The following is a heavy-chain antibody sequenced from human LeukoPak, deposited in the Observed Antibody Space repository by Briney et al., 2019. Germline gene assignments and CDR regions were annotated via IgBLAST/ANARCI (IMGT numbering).Heavy chain of an antibody. CDR1: GGYFSGHY. D-gene: IGHD6-13*01. CDR2: INHSGST. CDR3: ASSHPITLTDSSSWYV. Sequence: SETLPLTCAVYGGYFSGHYWTWIRQPPGKGLEWIGEINHSGSTNYNPSLKRRVTMSVDTSKNQFSLKLSSVTAADTDVYYCASSHPITLTDSSSWYVWGQGTLVTVSS. V-gene: IGHV4-34*01. J-gene: IGHJ4*02.